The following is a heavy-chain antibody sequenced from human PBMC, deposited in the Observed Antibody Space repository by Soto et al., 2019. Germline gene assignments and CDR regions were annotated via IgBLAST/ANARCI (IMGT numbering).Heavy chain of an antibody. CDR2: VHYSGRT. Sequence: SETLSLTCSVSGGSISSYYWGWIRQPPGKGLEWIGYVHYSGRTSSNPSLKSRVTISVDTSRKQFSLKLFSVTAADTAVYFCAKLGGGSCYSDFDYWGQGTLVTVSS. D-gene: IGHD2-15*01. CDR3: AKLGGGSCYSDFDY. J-gene: IGHJ4*02. V-gene: IGHV4-59*01. CDR1: GGSISSYY.